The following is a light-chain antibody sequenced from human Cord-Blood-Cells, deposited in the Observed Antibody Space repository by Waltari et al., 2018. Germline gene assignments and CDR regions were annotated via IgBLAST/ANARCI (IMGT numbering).Light chain of an antibody. Sequence: EIVMTQAPATLSVFPGARATLSCRASQSVSSNLAWYQQKPGQAPRLLSYGASTSATGIPARFSGSGSGTEFTLTISSLQSEDFAVYYCQQYNNWPLTVGGGTKVGIK. V-gene: IGKV3-15*01. J-gene: IGKJ4*01. CDR3: QQYNNWPLT. CDR2: GAS. CDR1: QSVSSN.